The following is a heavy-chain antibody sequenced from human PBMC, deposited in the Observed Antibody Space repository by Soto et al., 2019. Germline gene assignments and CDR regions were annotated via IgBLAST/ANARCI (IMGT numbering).Heavy chain of an antibody. CDR2: ISPDGTST. J-gene: IGHJ4*02. D-gene: IGHD3-16*01. CDR1: GFTFGSYW. V-gene: IGHV3-74*01. CDR3: ARDGGGLAH. Sequence: GGSLRLSCAASGFTFGSYWMHWVRQAPGKGLVWVSRISPDGTSTSNADSVKGRFTISRDNTKNTLHLQMDILRVEDTAVYYCARDGGGLAHWGQGTLVTVSS.